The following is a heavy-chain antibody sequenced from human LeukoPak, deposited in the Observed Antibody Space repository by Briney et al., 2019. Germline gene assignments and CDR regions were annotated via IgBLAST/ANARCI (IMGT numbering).Heavy chain of an antibody. D-gene: IGHD2-15*01. CDR3: ARAGGCSGGSCYPGLFDY. CDR1: GGTFSSYA. Sequence: GSSVKVSCKASGGTFSSYAISRVRQAPGQGLEWMGGIIPIFGTANYAQKFQGGVTITTDESTSTAYMELSSLRSEDTAVYYCARAGGCSGGSCYPGLFDYWGQGTLVTVSS. CDR2: IIPIFGTA. J-gene: IGHJ4*02. V-gene: IGHV1-69*05.